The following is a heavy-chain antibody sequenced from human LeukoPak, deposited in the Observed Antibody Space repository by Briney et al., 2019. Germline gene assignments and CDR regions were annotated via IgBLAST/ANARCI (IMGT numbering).Heavy chain of an antibody. CDR3: AREYYDSSGYYKPPYYYGMDL. J-gene: IGHJ6*02. V-gene: IGHV1-46*01. CDR2: INPSGGST. CDR1: GYTFTSYY. D-gene: IGHD3-22*01. Sequence: ASVKVSCKASGYTFTSYYMHWVRQAPGQGLEWTGIINPSGGSTSYAQKFQGRVTMTSDTSTSTVYMELSSLRSEDTALYYCAREYYDSSGYYKPPYYYGMDLWGQGTTVTVSS.